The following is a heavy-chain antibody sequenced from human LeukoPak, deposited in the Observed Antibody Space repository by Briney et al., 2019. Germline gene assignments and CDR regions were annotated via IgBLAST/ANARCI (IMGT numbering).Heavy chain of an antibody. V-gene: IGHV3-66*01. J-gene: IGHJ4*02. Sequence: ISGGGSTYYADSVKGRFSISRDNSKTAVSLLMNSLRVEDAAVYYCARSSGRTAVTYFDYWGQGTLVTVSS. D-gene: IGHD4-17*01. CDR2: ISGGGST. CDR3: ARSSGRTAVTYFDY.